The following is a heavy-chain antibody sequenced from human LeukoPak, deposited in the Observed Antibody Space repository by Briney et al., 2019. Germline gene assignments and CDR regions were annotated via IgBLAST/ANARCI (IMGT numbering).Heavy chain of an antibody. V-gene: IGHV4-39*01. CDR1: GGSISSSSYY. CDR3: ARRRRTTVTTGYYFDY. CDR2: IYYSGST. J-gene: IGHJ4*02. Sequence: SETLSLTCTVSGGSISSSSYYWGWIRQPPGKGLEWIGSIYYSGSTCYNPSLKSRVTISVDTSKNQFSLKLSSVTAADTAVYYCARRRRTTVTTGYYFDYWGQGTLVTVSS. D-gene: IGHD4-17*01.